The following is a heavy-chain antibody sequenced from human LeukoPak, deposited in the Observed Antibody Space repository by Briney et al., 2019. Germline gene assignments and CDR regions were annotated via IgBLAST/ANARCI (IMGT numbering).Heavy chain of an antibody. CDR3: ARGGGRYSYDKYYYYYYMDV. V-gene: IGHV4-34*01. CDR1: GGSFSGYY. CDR2: INHSGST. D-gene: IGHD5-18*01. Sequence: PSETLSLTCAVYGGSFSGYYWSWIRQPPGKGLEWIGEINHSGSTNYNPTLKSRVTISVDTSKNQFSLKLSSVTAADTAVYYCARGGGRYSYDKYYYYYYMDVWGKGTTVTVSS. J-gene: IGHJ6*03.